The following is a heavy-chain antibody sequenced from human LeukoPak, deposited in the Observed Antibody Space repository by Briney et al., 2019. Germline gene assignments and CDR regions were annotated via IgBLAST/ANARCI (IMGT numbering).Heavy chain of an antibody. CDR2: ISGSGGST. D-gene: IGHD1-26*01. CDR1: GFIFSSYA. CDR3: ASGYSGSYH. Sequence: GGSLRLSCAASGFIFSSYAMSWVRQARGKGLEWVSAISGSGGSTYYADSVKGRFTISRDNSKNTLYLQMNSLRAEDTAVYCCASGYSGSYHWGQGTLVTVSS. V-gene: IGHV3-23*01. J-gene: IGHJ5*02.